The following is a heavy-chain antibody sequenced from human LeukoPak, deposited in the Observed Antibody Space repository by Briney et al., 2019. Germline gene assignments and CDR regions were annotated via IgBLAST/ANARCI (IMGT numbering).Heavy chain of an antibody. CDR2: IYYSGST. D-gene: IGHD3-10*01. V-gene: IGHV4-39*07. J-gene: IGHJ5*02. CDR1: GGSISSSSYY. CDR3: ARVLGPSYYGSGSYARYWFDP. Sequence: PSETLSLTCTVSGGSISSSSYYWGWIRQPPGKGLEWIGSIYYSGSTYYNPSLKSRVTISVDTSKNQFSLKLSSVTAADTAVYYCARVLGPSYYGSGSYARYWFDPWGQGTLVTVSS.